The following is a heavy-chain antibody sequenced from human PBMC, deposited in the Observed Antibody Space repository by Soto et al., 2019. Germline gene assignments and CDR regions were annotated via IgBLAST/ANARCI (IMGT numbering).Heavy chain of an antibody. CDR3: AHEYDFWSGSFRSSTFDP. CDR1: GFSLSTCGVG. Sequence: SGPTLVNPTQTLTLTCTFSGFSLSTCGVGVGWIRQPPGKALEWLALIYWDDDKRYSPSLKSRLTITKDTSKNQVVLTMTNMDPVDTATYYCAHEYDFWSGSFRSSTFDPWGQGTLVTVSS. D-gene: IGHD3-3*01. V-gene: IGHV2-5*02. CDR2: IYWDDDK. J-gene: IGHJ5*02.